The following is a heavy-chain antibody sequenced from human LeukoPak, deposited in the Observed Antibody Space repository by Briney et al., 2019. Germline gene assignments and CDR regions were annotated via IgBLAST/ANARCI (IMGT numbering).Heavy chain of an antibody. CDR3: ARGRNIYYYDSSGYFDY. CDR1: GGSISSSSYY. D-gene: IGHD3-22*01. CDR2: IYSSGST. J-gene: IGHJ4*02. V-gene: IGHV4-61*02. Sequence: SETLSLTCTVSGGSISSSSYYWSWIRQPAGKGLECIGRIYSSGSTNYNPSLKSRVTISVDTSKNQFSLKLSSVTAADTAVYYCARGRNIYYYDSSGYFDYWGQGTLVTVSS.